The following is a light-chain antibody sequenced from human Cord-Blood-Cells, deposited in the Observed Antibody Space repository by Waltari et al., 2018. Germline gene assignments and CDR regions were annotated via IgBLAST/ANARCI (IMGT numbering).Light chain of an antibody. CDR1: SSNIGSNT. CDR3: AAWDDSLNGWV. V-gene: IGLV1-44*01. Sequence: QSVLTQPPSASGTPGQRVTISCSGSSSNIGSNTVNWYQQLPGTAPKPLIYSDSRRPSGVPDRFSGSKAGTSASLAISGLQSEDEADYYCAAWDDSLNGWVFGGGTKLTVL. J-gene: IGLJ3*02. CDR2: SDS.